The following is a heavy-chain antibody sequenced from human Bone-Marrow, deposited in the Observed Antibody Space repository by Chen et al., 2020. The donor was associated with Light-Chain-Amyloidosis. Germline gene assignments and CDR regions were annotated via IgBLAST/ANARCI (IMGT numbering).Heavy chain of an antibody. CDR2: IYYSGIA. CDR3: VGQGYYSYSMDV. J-gene: IGHJ6*02. CDR1: GGSVNSGDDY. V-gene: IGHV4-61*08. Sequence: QVQLQESGPGLVKPSETLSLTCTVSGGSVNSGDDYWTWIRQPPGKGLEWIGYIYYSGIANYNASLKIRVTISLGTSKNQFSLRLNSVTAADTAVYYCVGQGYYSYSMDVWGQGTTVIVSS.